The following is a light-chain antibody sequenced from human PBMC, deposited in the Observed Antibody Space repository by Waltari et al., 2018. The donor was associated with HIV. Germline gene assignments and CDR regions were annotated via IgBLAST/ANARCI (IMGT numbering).Light chain of an antibody. J-gene: IGKJ4*01. CDR3: QQYKNWPLT. CDR2: DAS. V-gene: IGKV3D-15*01. Sequence: EIVMTQSPGPLSVSPGDGASISCRASQSVSTSLAWDQQKPGQTPTLIVYDASTRATGVPDRFSGGGSGTDFTLTISSLQSEDFAVYYCQQYKNWPLTFGGGTKVETK. CDR1: QSVSTS.